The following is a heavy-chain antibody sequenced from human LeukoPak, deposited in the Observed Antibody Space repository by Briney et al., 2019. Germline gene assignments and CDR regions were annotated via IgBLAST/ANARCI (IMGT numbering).Heavy chain of an antibody. J-gene: IGHJ4*02. CDR1: GFTFSSYG. V-gene: IGHV3-30*02. CDR3: ARVLGGYSYVYGPYFDY. Sequence: GGSLRLSCAASGFTFSSYGMHWVRQAPGKGLEWVAFIRYDGSNKYYADSVKGRFTISRDNSKNTLYLQMNSLRADDTAVYYCARVLGGYSYVYGPYFDYWGQGTLVTVSS. CDR2: IRYDGSNK. D-gene: IGHD2-21*01.